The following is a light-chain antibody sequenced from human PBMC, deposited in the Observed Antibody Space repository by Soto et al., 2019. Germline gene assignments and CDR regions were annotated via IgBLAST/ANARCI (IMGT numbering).Light chain of an antibody. CDR2: GAS. V-gene: IGKV3-20*01. J-gene: IGKJ2*01. CDR1: QSVSSSY. CDR3: QQYGNSPPNT. Sequence: EIVLTQSPGTLSLSPGERATLSCRASQSVSSSYLAWYQQKPGQAPRVLIYGASIRATGIPDRFSGSGSGTEFTLTISRLEPEDFAVYFCQQYGNSPPNTFGQGTKVEIK.